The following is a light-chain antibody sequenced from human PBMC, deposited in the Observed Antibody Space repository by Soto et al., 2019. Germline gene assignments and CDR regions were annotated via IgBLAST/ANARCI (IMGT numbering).Light chain of an antibody. J-gene: IGLJ1*01. CDR3: SSYRASSTTHYV. CDR2: DVS. Sequence: QSALTQPASLSGSPGQSITISCTGTSSDIGGYNYVSWYQQHPGKAPKLIIHDVSNRPSGVSDRFFGSKSGNTASLTISVLQAVDEADYYCSSYRASSTTHYVFGTGTKVTVL. CDR1: SSDIGGYNY. V-gene: IGLV2-14*03.